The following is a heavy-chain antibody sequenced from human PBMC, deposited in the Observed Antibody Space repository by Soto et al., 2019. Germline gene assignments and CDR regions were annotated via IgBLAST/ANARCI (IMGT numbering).Heavy chain of an antibody. D-gene: IGHD5-18*01. J-gene: IGHJ4*02. Sequence: PGKGLEWVAVISYDGSNRYYADSVKGRFTISRDNSKNTLYLQMNSLRVEDTAVYYCAKVGFPYSYGYLLYYRGQGTLVPVSS. CDR3: AKVGFPYSYGYLLYY. CDR2: ISYDGSNR. V-gene: IGHV3-30-3*02.